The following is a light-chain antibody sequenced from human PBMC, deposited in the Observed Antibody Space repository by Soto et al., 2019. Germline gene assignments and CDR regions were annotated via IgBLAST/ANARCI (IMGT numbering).Light chain of an antibody. CDR1: QTISSW. J-gene: IGKJ1*01. Sequence: DIQMTQSPSTLSGSVGDRVTITCRASQTISSWLAWYQQKPGKAPKLLLYKASTLKSGVPSRFSGSGSGTEFPLTISSLQPDDFATYYCQQSFSYSETFPQSTKV. CDR2: KAS. CDR3: QQSFSYSET. V-gene: IGKV1-5*03.